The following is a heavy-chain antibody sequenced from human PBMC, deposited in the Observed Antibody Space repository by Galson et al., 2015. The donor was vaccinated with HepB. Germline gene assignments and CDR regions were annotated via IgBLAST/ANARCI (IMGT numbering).Heavy chain of an antibody. V-gene: IGHV3-21*01. D-gene: IGHD2-15*01. CDR2: ISSSSSYI. J-gene: IGHJ4*02. CDR1: GFTFSSYS. Sequence: SLRLSCAASGFTFSSYSMNWVRQAPGKGLEWVSSISSSSSYIYYADSVKGRFTISRDNAKNSLYLQMNSLRAEDTAVYYCARDRGVLGYCSGGSCYPSDYWGQGTLVTVSS. CDR3: ARDRGVLGYCSGGSCYPSDY.